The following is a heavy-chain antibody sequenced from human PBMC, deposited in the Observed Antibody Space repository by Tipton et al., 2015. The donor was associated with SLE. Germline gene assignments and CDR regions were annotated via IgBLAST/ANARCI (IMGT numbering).Heavy chain of an antibody. D-gene: IGHD2-21*01. CDR1: GGSFSGYY. CDR3: ARDGGDYWYFDL. CDR2: INHSGST. V-gene: IGHV4-34*01. Sequence: TLSLTCAVYGGSFSGYYWSWIRQPPGKGLEWIGEINHSGSTNYNPSLESRVTISVDTSKNQFSLKLSSVTAADTAVYYCARDGGDYWYFDLWGRGTLVTVSS. J-gene: IGHJ2*01.